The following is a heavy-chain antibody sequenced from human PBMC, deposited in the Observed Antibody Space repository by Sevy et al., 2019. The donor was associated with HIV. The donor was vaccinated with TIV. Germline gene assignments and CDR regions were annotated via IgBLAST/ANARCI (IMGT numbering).Heavy chain of an antibody. CDR2: ISSSSSYI. CDR1: GFMFSTYS. V-gene: IGHV3-21*01. D-gene: IGHD3-10*01. CDR3: ARDRDGSGSSGGYGMDV. Sequence: GGSLRLSCVASGFMFSTYSMNWVRQAPGKGLEWVSSISSSSSYIYYIDSVKGRFTVSRDNAKNSLSLQMNSLRAEDTAVYYCARDRDGSGSSGGYGMDVWGQGTTVTVSS. J-gene: IGHJ6*02.